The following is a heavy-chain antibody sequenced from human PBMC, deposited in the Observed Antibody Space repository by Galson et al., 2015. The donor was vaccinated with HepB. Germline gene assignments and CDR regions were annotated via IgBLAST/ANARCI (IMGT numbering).Heavy chain of an antibody. V-gene: IGHV1-18*01. CDR3: ARNNPDKHAFDI. CDR1: GYTFTTSG. J-gene: IGHJ3*02. Sequence: VKVSCKASGYTFTTSGISWVRQTPGQGLEWMGWISAYNDNTNYSQNFQGRVTMTTDKSTNTTYMELRSLTSVDTAVYYCARNNPDKHAFDIWGQGTLVTGSS. D-gene: IGHD1/OR15-1a*01. CDR2: ISAYNDNT.